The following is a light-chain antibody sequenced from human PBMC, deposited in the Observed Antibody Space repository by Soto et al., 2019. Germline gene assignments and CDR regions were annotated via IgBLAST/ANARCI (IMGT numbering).Light chain of an antibody. V-gene: IGKV4-1*01. Sequence: DIVMTQSPDSLAVSLGERATINCKSSQSVLYSSNNKNYLAWYQQKPGQPPNLLIYWASTRESGVPDRFSGIGSETDFTLSISSLQAEDVAVYYCQQYYSTPLAFGGGTKVEIK. J-gene: IGKJ4*01. CDR1: QSVLYSSNNKNY. CDR3: QQYYSTPLA. CDR2: WAS.